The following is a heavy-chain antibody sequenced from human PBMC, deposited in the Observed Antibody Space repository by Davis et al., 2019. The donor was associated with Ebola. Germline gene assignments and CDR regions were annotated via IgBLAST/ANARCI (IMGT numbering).Heavy chain of an antibody. CDR2: ISSSSSTI. D-gene: IGHD1-14*01. Sequence: GESLKISCAASGFTFSSYAMSWVRQAPGKGLEWVSYISSSSSTIYYADSVKGQFTISRDNAKNSLYLQMNGLRAEDTAVYYCARSEPPDYWGQGTLVTVSS. CDR3: ARSEPPDY. CDR1: GFTFSSYA. V-gene: IGHV3-48*01. J-gene: IGHJ4*02.